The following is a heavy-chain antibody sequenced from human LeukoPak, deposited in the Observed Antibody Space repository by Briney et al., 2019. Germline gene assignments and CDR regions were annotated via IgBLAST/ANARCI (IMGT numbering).Heavy chain of an antibody. V-gene: IGHV1-18*01. CDR3: AREGWSYYDFDY. D-gene: IGHD3-10*01. CDR2: ISASNGNT. CDR1: GYTFTRYG. J-gene: IGHJ4*02. Sequence: GASVKVSCKASGYTFTRYGISWVRQAPGQGLEWMGWISASNGNTNYAQNLQGRVTMTTDTSTSIVYMELRSLRSDDTAVYYCAREGWSYYDFDYWGQGTLVTVSS.